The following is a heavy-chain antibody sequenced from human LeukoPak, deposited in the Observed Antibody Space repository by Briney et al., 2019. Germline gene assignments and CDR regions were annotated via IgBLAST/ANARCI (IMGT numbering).Heavy chain of an antibody. CDR3: VTDGGLLHYYFTY. CDR1: GFIFPNAW. J-gene: IGHJ1*01. Sequence: GGSLRLSCAASGFIFPNAWIHWVRQAPGKGLEWVGRIKNKNSGRTTNYIAPVKGRFTISRDDSRNTLYLEMDSLKTEDTAVYYCVTDGGLLHYYFTYWGQGTLVTVSS. CDR2: IKNKNSGRTT. D-gene: IGHD3/OR15-3a*01. V-gene: IGHV3-15*01.